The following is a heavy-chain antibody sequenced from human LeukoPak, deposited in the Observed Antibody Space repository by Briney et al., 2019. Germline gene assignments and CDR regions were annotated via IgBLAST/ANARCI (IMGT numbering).Heavy chain of an antibody. J-gene: IGHJ6*03. CDR1: GFTFSSYG. V-gene: IGHV3-23*01. CDR3: ASGLRYYYYYYYMDV. CDR2: ISGSGGTT. Sequence: PGGSLRLSCAASGFTFSSYGMNWVRRAPGKGLEWVSAISGSGGTTYHADSVKGRFTISRDNSKNTLYLQMNSLRAEDTAVYYCASGLRYYYYYYYMDVWGKGTTVTISS.